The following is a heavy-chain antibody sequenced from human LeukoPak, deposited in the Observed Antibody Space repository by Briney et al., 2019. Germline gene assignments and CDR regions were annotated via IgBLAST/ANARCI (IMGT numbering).Heavy chain of an antibody. CDR2: IYHSGST. D-gene: IGHD3-10*01. CDR3: ARLLVHYYGSGSYEGAGDY. J-gene: IGHJ4*02. V-gene: IGHV4-38-2*02. Sequence: ASETLSLTCTVSGYSISSGYYWGWIRQPPGKGLEWIGSIYHSGSTYYNPSLKSRVTISVDTSKNQFSLKLSSVTAADTAVYYCARLLVHYYGSGSYEGAGDYWGQGTLVTVSS. CDR1: GYSISSGYY.